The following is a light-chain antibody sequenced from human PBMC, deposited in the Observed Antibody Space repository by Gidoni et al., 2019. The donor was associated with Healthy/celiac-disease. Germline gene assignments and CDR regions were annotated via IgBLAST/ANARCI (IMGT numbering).Light chain of an antibody. V-gene: IGKV1-33*01. CDR1: QDISNY. Sequence: DIQMTQSPSSLSASVGDRVTITCQASQDISNYLNWYQQKPGKAPKLLIYDASNLETGVPSRFSGSGSGTDFTFTISSLQPEDIATYYCQQYDNLPLTFXGXPKVEIK. CDR3: QQYDNLPLT. CDR2: DAS. J-gene: IGKJ4*01.